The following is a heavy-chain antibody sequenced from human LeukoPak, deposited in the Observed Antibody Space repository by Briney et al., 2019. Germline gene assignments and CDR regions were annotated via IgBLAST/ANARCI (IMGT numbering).Heavy chain of an antibody. CDR3: ARVRYFDDNDAFEI. Sequence: KPSETLSLTCIVSGGSISSYYWSWIRQPPGKGLEWIGYIYYSGSADYNPSLKSRVTISVDTSQNQFSLKVNSVTAADTAVYYCARVRYFDDNDAFEIWGQGTMVTVSS. CDR1: GGSISSYY. V-gene: IGHV4-59*01. D-gene: IGHD3-9*01. CDR2: IYYSGSA. J-gene: IGHJ3*02.